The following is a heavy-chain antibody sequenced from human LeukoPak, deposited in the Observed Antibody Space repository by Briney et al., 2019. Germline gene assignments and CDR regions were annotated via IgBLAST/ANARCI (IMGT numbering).Heavy chain of an antibody. D-gene: IGHD1-26*01. Sequence: GGSLRLSCTASGLTLSNYWMIWVRQAPGKGLQWVAKIKRDGSEKYYVDSVKGRFTISRDNAENSLYLQMNSLRVEDTAVYYCAARSSGNPYFWGQGTLVTVSS. V-gene: IGHV3-7*03. CDR3: AARSSGNPYF. J-gene: IGHJ4*02. CDR1: GLTLSNYW. CDR2: IKRDGSEK.